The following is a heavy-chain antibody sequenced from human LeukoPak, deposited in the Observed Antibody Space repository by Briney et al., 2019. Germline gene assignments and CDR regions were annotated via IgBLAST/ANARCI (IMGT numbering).Heavy chain of an antibody. CDR3: ASFIQGYSYGSPYYFDY. J-gene: IGHJ4*02. CDR2: INHSGST. CDR1: GGSFSGYY. V-gene: IGHV4-34*01. D-gene: IGHD5-18*01. Sequence: SETLSLTCAVYGGSFSGYYWSWIRQPPGKGLDCIGEINHSGSTNYNPSLKSRVTISVDTSKNQFSLKLSSVTAADTAVYYCASFIQGYSYGSPYYFDYWGQGTLVTVSS.